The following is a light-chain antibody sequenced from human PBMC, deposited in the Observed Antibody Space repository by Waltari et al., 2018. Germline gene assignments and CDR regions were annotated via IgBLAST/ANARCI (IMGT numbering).Light chain of an antibody. J-gene: IGKJ3*01. CDR2: EAT. CDR1: QSIGSW. Sequence: DIQMTQSPSTLSASVGDRVTITCRASQSIGSWLAWYQQKPGKAPTLLIYEATSLESGVPSRFRASGSGTEFTLTISSLQPDDFATYYCQRYNSYPITFGPGTKVDI. CDR3: QRYNSYPIT. V-gene: IGKV1-5*03.